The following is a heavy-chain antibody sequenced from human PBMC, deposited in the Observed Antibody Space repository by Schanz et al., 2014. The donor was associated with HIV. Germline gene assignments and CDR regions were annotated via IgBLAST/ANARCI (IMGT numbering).Heavy chain of an antibody. CDR2: IWNDGSNK. V-gene: IGHV3-33*01. CDR1: GFTYSTYG. D-gene: IGHD3-10*01. J-gene: IGHJ6*02. Sequence: QVQLVESGGRVVQPGRSLRLSCAASGFTYSTYGMHWVRQAPGKGLEGVAVIWNDGSNKYYADSVKGRFTISRDNSKNTLYLQMNSLRAEDTAVYYCARGSGPYYYYYGMDVWGQGTTVIVSS. CDR3: ARGSGPYYYYYGMDV.